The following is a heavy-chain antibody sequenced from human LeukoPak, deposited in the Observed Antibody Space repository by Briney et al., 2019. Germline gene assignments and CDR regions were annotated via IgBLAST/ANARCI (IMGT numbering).Heavy chain of an antibody. Sequence: GQSLRLSCSTSGFAFDDFAMSWVRQPAGKGLEWVGFIRRRAYGGAAEYAASVKGRFIISRDDSKGIAYLQMNSLKTEDTAVYYCSRNGLVDFDYWGQGSRVIVSP. CDR2: IRRRAYGGAA. V-gene: IGHV3-49*04. J-gene: IGHJ4*02. CDR3: SRNGLVDFDY. CDR1: GFAFDDFA.